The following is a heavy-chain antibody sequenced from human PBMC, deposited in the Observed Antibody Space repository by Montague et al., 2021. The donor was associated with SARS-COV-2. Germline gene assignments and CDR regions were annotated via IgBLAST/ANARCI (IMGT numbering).Heavy chain of an antibody. Sequence: SETLSLTCTVSGGSVNSTNWWSWVRQPPGKGLEWIAEVYRTGGTXFNPSFRSRVTLSIDRSKNLFSLNSNSVTVADTAVYYCARTGAYDHFDYWGPGTLVIVSS. V-gene: IGHV4-4*02. J-gene: IGHJ4*02. CDR3: ARTGAYDHFDY. CDR1: GGSVNSTNW. D-gene: IGHD5-12*01. CDR2: VYRTGGT.